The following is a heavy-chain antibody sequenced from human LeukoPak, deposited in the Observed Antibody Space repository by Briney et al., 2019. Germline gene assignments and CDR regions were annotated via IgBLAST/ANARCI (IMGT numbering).Heavy chain of an antibody. Sequence: SETLSLTCAVYGGSFSGYYWSWIRQPPGKGLEWIGEINHSGSTNYNPSLKSRVTISVDTSKNQFSLKLSSVTAADTAVYYCARVSWFPGTSYYYMDVWDKGTPVTVSS. D-gene: IGHD1-1*01. CDR1: GGSFSGYY. CDR3: ARVSWFPGTSYYYMDV. V-gene: IGHV4-34*01. J-gene: IGHJ6*03. CDR2: INHSGST.